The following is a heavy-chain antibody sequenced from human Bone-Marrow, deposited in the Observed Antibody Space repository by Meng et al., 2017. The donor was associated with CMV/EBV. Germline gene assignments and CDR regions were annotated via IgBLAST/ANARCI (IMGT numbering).Heavy chain of an antibody. D-gene: IGHD4-11*01. Sequence: SVKVSCKASGGTFSSYAISWVRQAPGQGLEWMGGIIPIFGTANYAQKFQGRVTITADKSTSTAYMELSSLRSEDTAVYYCARDEPRVSYFDYWGQGTLVTVSS. CDR2: IIPIFGTA. J-gene: IGHJ4*02. CDR3: ARDEPRVSYFDY. CDR1: GGTFSSYA. V-gene: IGHV1-69*06.